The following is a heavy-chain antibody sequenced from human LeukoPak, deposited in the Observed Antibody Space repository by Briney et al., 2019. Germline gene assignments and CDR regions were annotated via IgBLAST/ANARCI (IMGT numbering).Heavy chain of an antibody. D-gene: IGHD3-22*01. CDR3: AKDLVYYYDSTGYLPLDY. CDR2: IRYDGSNK. V-gene: IGHV3-30*02. J-gene: IGHJ4*02. Sequence: PGGSLRLSCAASGFTFSSYGMHWVRQAPGKGLEWVAFIRYDGSNKYYADSVKGRFTISRDNSKNTLYLQMNSLRAEDTAVYYCAKDLVYYYDSTGYLPLDYWGQGTLVTVSS. CDR1: GFTFSSYG.